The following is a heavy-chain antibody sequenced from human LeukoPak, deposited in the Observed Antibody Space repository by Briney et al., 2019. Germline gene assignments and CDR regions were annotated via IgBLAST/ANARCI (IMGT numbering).Heavy chain of an antibody. J-gene: IGHJ4*02. Sequence: GGSLRLSCAASGFTVSSYSMNWVRQAPGKGLEWVSYISSSSTIYYADSVKGRFTISRDNAKNSLYLQMNSLRDEDTAVYYCVRGTIATGGTDYWGQGTLVTVSS. V-gene: IGHV3-48*02. CDR1: GFTVSSYS. CDR3: VRGTIATGGTDY. D-gene: IGHD6-13*01. CDR2: ISSSSTI.